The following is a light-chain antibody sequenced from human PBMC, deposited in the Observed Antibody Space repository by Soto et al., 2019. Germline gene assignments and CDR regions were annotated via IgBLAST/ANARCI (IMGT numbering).Light chain of an antibody. Sequence: DIQMTQSPSTLSASVGDRVXXXXXXSQSIXXXXXXXXXXXXXXXXLLIQDASSLESGVPSRFSGSASGTDFTLTISSLQPDDFATYYCQQCNSYSWTFGQGTKVDIK. CDR2: DAS. V-gene: IGKV1-5*01. CDR1: QSIXXX. J-gene: IGKJ1*01. CDR3: QQCNSYSWT.